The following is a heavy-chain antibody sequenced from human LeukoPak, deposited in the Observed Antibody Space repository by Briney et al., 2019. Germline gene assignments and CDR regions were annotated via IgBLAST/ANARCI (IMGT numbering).Heavy chain of an antibody. D-gene: IGHD5-12*01. J-gene: IGHJ4*02. Sequence: KSGGSLRLSCAASGFTFSSYSMNWVRQAPGKGLEWVSSISSSSSYIYYADSVKGRFTISRDNAKNSLYLQMNSLRAEDTAVYYCAKDPYRASSGLVDYWGQGTLVTVSS. CDR1: GFTFSSYS. V-gene: IGHV3-21*04. CDR3: AKDPYRASSGLVDY. CDR2: ISSSSSYI.